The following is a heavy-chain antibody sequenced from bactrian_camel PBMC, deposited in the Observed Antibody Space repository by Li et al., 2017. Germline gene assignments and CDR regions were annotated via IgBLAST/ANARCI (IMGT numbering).Heavy chain of an antibody. CDR2: IYRGGGST. CDR1: GITFGHYD. D-gene: IGHD4*01. Sequence: VQLVESGGGLVQPGGSLRLSCAASGITFGHYDMTWVRQAPGKGLEWVSVIYRGGGSTVYTDSVKGRFTAARDNAQNAVYLQLNSLKTEDMAMYYCALNSDYAYFPYWGQGTQVTVS. CDR3: ALNSDYAYFPY. V-gene: IGHV3S40*01. J-gene: IGHJ4*01.